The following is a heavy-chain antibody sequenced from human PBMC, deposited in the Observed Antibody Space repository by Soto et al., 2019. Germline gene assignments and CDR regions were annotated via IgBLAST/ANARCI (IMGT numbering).Heavy chain of an antibody. J-gene: IGHJ4*02. D-gene: IGHD5-18*01. CDR2: ISSSSSTI. CDR3: ARGIVDTSMVTPSWRHDY. V-gene: IGHV3-48*02. CDR1: GFTFSSYS. Sequence: GGSLRLSCAASGFTFSSYSMNWVRQAPGKGLEWVSYISSSSSTIYYADSEEGRFIISRDNAKNSLYLQMNNLRDEDKAVYYCARGIVDTSMVTPSWRHDYWGQGTLVTVSS.